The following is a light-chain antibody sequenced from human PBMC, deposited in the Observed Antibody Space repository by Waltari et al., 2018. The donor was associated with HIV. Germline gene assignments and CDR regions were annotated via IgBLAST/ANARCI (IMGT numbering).Light chain of an antibody. CDR2: DAS. V-gene: IGKV3-20*01. CDR3: LQYGSSWYT. CDR1: QSVTRNF. Sequence: EIVLTQSPGTLSLSPGDRATISCRASQSVTRNFLAWYQQKRGQAPRLLIYDASTRATGIPDRFSGGGSGTDFTLTISRLEPEDFAVYYCLQYGSSWYTFGQGTNLDI. J-gene: IGKJ2*01.